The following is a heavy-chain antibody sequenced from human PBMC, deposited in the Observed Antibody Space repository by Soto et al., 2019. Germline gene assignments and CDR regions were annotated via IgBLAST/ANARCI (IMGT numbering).Heavy chain of an antibody. CDR2: INPNSGGT. J-gene: IGHJ6*02. CDR1: GYTFTGYY. V-gene: IGHV1-2*02. D-gene: IGHD2-2*01. Sequence: ASVKVSCKASGYTFTGYYMHWVRQAPGQGLEWMGWINPNSGGTNYAQKFQGRVTMTRDTSISTAYMELSRLRSGDTAVYYCAGLVVPPPRPNYYGMDVWGQGTTVTVSS. CDR3: AGLVVPPPRPNYYGMDV.